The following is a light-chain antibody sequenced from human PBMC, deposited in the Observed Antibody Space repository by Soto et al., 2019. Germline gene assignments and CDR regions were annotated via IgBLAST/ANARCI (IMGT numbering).Light chain of an antibody. CDR2: GAS. J-gene: IGKJ4*01. V-gene: IGKV3-20*01. CDR3: QQYAASPNT. Sequence: EIVLTQSPGTLSLSPGESTTLSCRASQSVGRNFLAWYQQKPGRAPRLLIHGASYRATGVPDRFSGSGSETVFTLTISRLEPEDFAVYYCQQYAASPNTFGGGTKVEIK. CDR1: QSVGRNF.